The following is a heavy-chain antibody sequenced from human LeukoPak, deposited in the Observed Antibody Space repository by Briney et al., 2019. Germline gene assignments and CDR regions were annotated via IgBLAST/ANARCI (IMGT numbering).Heavy chain of an antibody. CDR2: IYYSGST. D-gene: IGHD3-22*01. CDR3: ARDDSSGYYDY. Sequence: SETLSLTCTVSGGSISSYYWSWLRQPPGKGLEWLGYIYYSGSTNYNPSLQSRVTISVDTSKNQFSLKLSSVTAADTAVYYCARDDSSGYYDYWGQGTLVTVSS. V-gene: IGHV4-59*01. CDR1: GGSISSYY. J-gene: IGHJ4*02.